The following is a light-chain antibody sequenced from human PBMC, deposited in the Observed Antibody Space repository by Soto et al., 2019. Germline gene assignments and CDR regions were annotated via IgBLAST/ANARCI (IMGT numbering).Light chain of an antibody. J-gene: IGLJ1*01. CDR1: SSDVGAYNF. CDR3: SAYTVSLTYV. Sequence: QSALAQPASVSGSPGQSITISCTGTSSDVGAYNFVSWHQQHPGKAPKLMIYNVYDRPSGISYRFSGSKSGNTASLTISGLQGEDEADYYCSAYTVSLTYVFGTGTKVT. V-gene: IGLV2-14*03. CDR2: NVY.